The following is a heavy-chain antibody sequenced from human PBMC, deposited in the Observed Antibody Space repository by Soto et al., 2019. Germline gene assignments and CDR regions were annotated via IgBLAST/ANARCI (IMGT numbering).Heavy chain of an antibody. CDR1: GGSFSGYY. D-gene: IGHD3-10*01. CDR3: AGRAKRITMVRGADIPFDY. V-gene: IGHV4-34*01. CDR2: INHSGST. J-gene: IGHJ4*02. Sequence: PSETLSLSCAVYGGSFSGYYWSWIRQPPGKGLEWIGEINHSGSTNYNPSLKSRVTISVDTSKNQFSLKLSSVTAADTAVYYCAGRAKRITMVRGADIPFDYWGQGTLVTVSS.